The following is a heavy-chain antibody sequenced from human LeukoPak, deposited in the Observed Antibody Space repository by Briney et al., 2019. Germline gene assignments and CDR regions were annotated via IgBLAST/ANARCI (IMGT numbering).Heavy chain of an antibody. D-gene: IGHD5-24*01. V-gene: IGHV5-51*01. Sequence: RESLKISCKGSGYSFTSYWIGWVRQMPGKGLEWMGIIYPGDSDTRYSPSFQGQVTISADKSISTVYLQWSSLKASDTAMYYCARVLEMATMAWFDPWGQGTLVTVSS. CDR1: GYSFTSYW. J-gene: IGHJ5*02. CDR3: ARVLEMATMAWFDP. CDR2: IYPGDSDT.